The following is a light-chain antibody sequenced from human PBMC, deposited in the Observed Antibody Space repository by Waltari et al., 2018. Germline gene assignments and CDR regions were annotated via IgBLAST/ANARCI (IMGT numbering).Light chain of an antibody. CDR2: GAS. V-gene: IGKV3-20*01. J-gene: IGKJ4*01. CDR1: QSVSSHF. CDR3: QQYVSSPLT. Sequence: EIVLKQSPGTLSLSPGERATLSCRASQSVSSHFLAWYQQKPGQAPRLLIYGASSRATGIPDRFSGSGSGTGFTLTISRLEPEDFAVYYCQQYVSSPLTFGGGTKVEIK.